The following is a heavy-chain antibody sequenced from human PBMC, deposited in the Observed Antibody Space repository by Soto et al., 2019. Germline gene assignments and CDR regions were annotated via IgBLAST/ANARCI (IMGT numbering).Heavy chain of an antibody. CDR3: ASFWESDFGDSLFAY. Sequence: SETLSLTCAVYGDSFAGYSWNWIRQPPGKGLQWIGEMHYSGTTHYNPSLQSRVTISVDSSKSQFSLYLNSVTAADTAVYYFASFWESDFGDSLFAYWGQGTLATASS. CDR2: MHYSGTT. V-gene: IGHV4-34*01. D-gene: IGHD4-17*01. J-gene: IGHJ4*02. CDR1: GDSFAGYS.